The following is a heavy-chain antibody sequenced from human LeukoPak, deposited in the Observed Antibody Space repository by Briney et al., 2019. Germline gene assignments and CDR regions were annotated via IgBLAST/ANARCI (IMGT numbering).Heavy chain of an antibody. CDR1: GGSISSYY. CDR3: ARGGSGWSYYFDY. Sequence: SETLSLTCTVSGGSISSYYWSWIRQPPGKGLEWIGYIYYSGSINYNPSLKSRVTISVDTSKNQFSLKLSSVTAADTAVYYCARGGSGWSYYFDYWGQGTLVTVSS. CDR2: IYYSGSI. J-gene: IGHJ4*02. V-gene: IGHV4-59*01. D-gene: IGHD6-19*01.